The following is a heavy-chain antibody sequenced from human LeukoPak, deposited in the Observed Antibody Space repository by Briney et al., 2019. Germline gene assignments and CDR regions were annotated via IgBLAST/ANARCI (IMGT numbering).Heavy chain of an antibody. J-gene: IGHJ4*02. CDR1: GGPISSSSFY. Sequence: PSETLSLTCTVSGGPISSSSFYWGWIRQTPGKGLEWIGSVYYSGSIYYNPSLESRVTLSADTSKNRFSLRLSSVTAADTAVYYCVRQLPYDSIWGSYRYYFDYWAQGTLVTVSS. CDR3: VRQLPYDSIWGSYRYYFDY. D-gene: IGHD3-16*02. V-gene: IGHV4-39*01. CDR2: VYYSGSI.